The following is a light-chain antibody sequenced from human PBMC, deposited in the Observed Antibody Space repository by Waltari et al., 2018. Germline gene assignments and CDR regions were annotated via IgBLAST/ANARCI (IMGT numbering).Light chain of an antibody. Sequence: QAVVTPEPSLTVSPGGTVTLTCCSRTGAVTIGPYPYWFQEKPGQAPRTLIYDTSSKHSWTPARFSGSLLGGKAALPLSGAQPEDEAEYYCLLSYSGARPMVFGGGTKLTVL. CDR1: TGAVTIGPY. CDR2: DTS. V-gene: IGLV7-46*01. J-gene: IGLJ2*01. CDR3: LLSYSGARPMV.